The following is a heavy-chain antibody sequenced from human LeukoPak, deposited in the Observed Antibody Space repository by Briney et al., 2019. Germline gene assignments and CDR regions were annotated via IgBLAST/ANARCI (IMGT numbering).Heavy chain of an antibody. D-gene: IGHD3-22*01. Sequence: SETLSLTCTVSGGSIGSFYWSWIRQPPGKGLEWFGYIFYSGSTNYNPSLKSRVTISVDNSNNQFSLKLTSVTAADTAVYYCARNLRMIGQDAFDIWGQGTMVTVSS. J-gene: IGHJ3*02. CDR1: GGSIGSFY. CDR3: ARNLRMIGQDAFDI. V-gene: IGHV4-59*01. CDR2: IFYSGST.